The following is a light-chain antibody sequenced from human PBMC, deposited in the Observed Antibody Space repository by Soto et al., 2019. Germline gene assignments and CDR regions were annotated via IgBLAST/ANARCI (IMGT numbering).Light chain of an antibody. Sequence: EIVMTNSPGTLSLSPGDTATLSCRASQSLGSDLAWYQQKPGQAPRLLIYDASNRATGIPARFSGSGSGTDFTLTISSLEPEDFAVYYCQQYKGWPPLTFGGGTKVDI. V-gene: IGKV3-11*01. CDR2: DAS. CDR3: QQYKGWPPLT. J-gene: IGKJ4*01. CDR1: QSLGSD.